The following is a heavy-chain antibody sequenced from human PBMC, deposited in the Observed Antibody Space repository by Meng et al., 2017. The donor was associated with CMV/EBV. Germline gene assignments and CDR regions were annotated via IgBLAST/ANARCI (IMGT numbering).Heavy chain of an antibody. CDR2: IYTSGST. V-gene: IGHV4-61*02. CDR3: ASVQGLGVS. CDR1: GGSISSGSYY. Sequence: QVPLPESGPRLVKPSQTLSLTRTVSGGSISSGSYYWSWIRQPAGKGLEWIGRIYTSGSTNYNPSLKSRVTISVDTSKNQFSLKLSSVTAADTAVYYRASVQGLGVSWGQGTLVTVSS. J-gene: IGHJ4*02. D-gene: IGHD3-10*01.